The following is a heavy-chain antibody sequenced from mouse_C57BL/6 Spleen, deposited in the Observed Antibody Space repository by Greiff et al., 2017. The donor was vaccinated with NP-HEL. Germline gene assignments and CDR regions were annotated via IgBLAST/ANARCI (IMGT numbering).Heavy chain of an antibody. D-gene: IGHD2-4*01. V-gene: IGHV1-61*01. CDR3: ARRYDYDGAYAMDY. J-gene: IGHJ4*01. CDR1: GYTFTSYW. Sequence: QVQLQQPGAELVRPGSSVKLSCKASGYTFTSYWMDWVKQRPGQGLEWIGNIYPSDSETHYNQKFKDKATLTVDKSSSTAYMQLSSLTSEDSAVYYCARRYDYDGAYAMDYWGQGTSVTVSS. CDR2: IYPSDSET.